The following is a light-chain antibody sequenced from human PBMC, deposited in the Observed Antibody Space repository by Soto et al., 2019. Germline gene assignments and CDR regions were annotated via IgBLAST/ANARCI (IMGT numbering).Light chain of an antibody. CDR2: AAA. V-gene: IGKV1-39*01. CDR1: QSVSNY. CDR3: QQSYSSPRP. J-gene: IGKJ1*01. Sequence: DIQMTQSPSSLSASVGDRVTITCRTSQSVSNYLNWYQQKSGKAPKLLIYAAATLQTWVPSRFSGSGSGTEFTLTISSLQPEDFATYDCQQSYSSPRPFGQGTKVEIK.